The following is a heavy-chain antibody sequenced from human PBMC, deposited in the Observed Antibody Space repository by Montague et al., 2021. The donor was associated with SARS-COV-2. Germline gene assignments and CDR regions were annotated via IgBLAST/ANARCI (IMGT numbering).Heavy chain of an antibody. CDR3: ARIPVGSKYYFDF. J-gene: IGHJ4*02. Sequence: CAISGDSVSSMIATWSWKRQTPSSRFQWLGGTYYRSKWYNDYAESVKSRITIDPDTSKHQFSLHLNSVTPEDTAVYYCARIPVGSKYYFDFWGQGTLVTVSS. V-gene: IGHV6-1*01. D-gene: IGHD2-2*01. CDR2: TYYRSKWYN. CDR1: GDSVSSMIAT.